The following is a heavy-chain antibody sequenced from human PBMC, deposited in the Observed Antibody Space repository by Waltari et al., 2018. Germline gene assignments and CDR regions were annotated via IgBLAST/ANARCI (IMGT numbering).Heavy chain of an antibody. D-gene: IGHD2-15*01. J-gene: IGHJ4*02. CDR2: HYYSGST. V-gene: IGHV4-39*01. CDR3: VQLPGY. Sequence: QVQLQESGPGLVKPSETLSLTCTVSGGSIDSTYNYWGWIRQPPGKGREWIGSHYYSGSTHYNPSLKSRVTISVDTSKNQFSLKLTSVTAADTAVYYCVQLPGYWGQGILVTVSS. CDR1: GGSIDSTYNY.